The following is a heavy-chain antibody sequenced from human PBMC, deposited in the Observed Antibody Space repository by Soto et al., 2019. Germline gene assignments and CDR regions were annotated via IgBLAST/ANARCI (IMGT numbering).Heavy chain of an antibody. CDR3: AATLIAAVGTGHYYGMDV. CDR1: GFTFTNSA. D-gene: IGHD6-13*01. CDR2: IVVGSGTT. V-gene: IGHV1-58*01. J-gene: IGHJ6*02. Sequence: ASVKVSCKASGFTFTNSAVQWVRQARGQRLEWIGWIVVGSGTTKYAQKFQERVTITRDMSTSTAYMDLSSLRSEDTAVYYCAATLIAAVGTGHYYGMDVWGQGTTVTVSS.